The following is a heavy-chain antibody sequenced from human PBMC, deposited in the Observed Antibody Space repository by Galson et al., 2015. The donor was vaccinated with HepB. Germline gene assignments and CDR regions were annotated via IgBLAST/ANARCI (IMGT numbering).Heavy chain of an antibody. J-gene: IGHJ3*02. Sequence: ATMSLTCIVSGGSLNNYYWSWLRQAPGKGLEWIGYIYYSGGTNYNPSLPSRVFISVDASKNQFSLKLSSVTAADTAVYYCARLESGYYDAFDIWGQGTRVTVSS. CDR1: GGSLNNYY. V-gene: IGHV4-59*01. D-gene: IGHD3-22*01. CDR3: ARLESGYYDAFDI. CDR2: IYYSGGT.